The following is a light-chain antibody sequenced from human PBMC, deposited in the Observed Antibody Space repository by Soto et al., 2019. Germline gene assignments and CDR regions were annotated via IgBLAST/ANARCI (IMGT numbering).Light chain of an antibody. J-gene: IGLJ2*01. CDR1: SSNIGDNH. CDR3: GTWDSRRGTL. CDR2: DDD. Sequence: QSVLTQPPSVSAAPGQNITISFSGSSSNIGDNHVSWYQQLPGTAPKLLIFDDDKQPSGIPDRFSASKSGTSATLGITGLHAGDEADYYCGTWDSRRGTLVGGGTQLTVL. V-gene: IGLV1-51*01.